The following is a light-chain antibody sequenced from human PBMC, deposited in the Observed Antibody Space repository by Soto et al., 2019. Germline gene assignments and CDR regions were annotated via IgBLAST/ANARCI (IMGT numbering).Light chain of an antibody. CDR1: DSNSGSNY. CDR2: NNI. J-gene: IGLJ3*02. CDR3: AAWDNSLNGRV. Sequence: QSVLTQPPSASGTPGQRVTISCSGSDSNSGSNYVYWYQQFPGTAPKLLIYNNIQRPSGVPARFSGSKSGTTAYLAISGLRSEDEADYYCAAWDNSLNGRVFGGGTKLTVL. V-gene: IGLV1-47*02.